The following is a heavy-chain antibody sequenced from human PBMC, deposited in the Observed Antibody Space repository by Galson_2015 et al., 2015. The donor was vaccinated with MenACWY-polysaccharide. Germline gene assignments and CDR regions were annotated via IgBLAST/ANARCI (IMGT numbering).Heavy chain of an antibody. D-gene: IGHD3-3*01. J-gene: IGHJ6*02. V-gene: IGHV3-33*01. CDR3: ARGISITVLEVRFSTGGMDV. CDR2: IWSDGSYK. CDR1: GFTFSNFG. Sequence: SLRLSCAVSGFTFSNFGMHWVRQAPGKGLEWVAVIWSDGSYKHYADSVKGRFTISRDNSNNTLYLQMNSLTAEDTAVYFCARGISITVLEVRFSTGGMDVWGQGTPVTVSS.